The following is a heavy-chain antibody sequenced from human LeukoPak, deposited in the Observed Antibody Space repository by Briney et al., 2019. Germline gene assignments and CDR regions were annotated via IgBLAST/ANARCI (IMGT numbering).Heavy chain of an antibody. V-gene: IGHV3-23*01. Sequence: GGSLRLSCAASGFTFSSYAMSWVRQAPGKGLEWVSAISGSGGSTYYADSVKGRFTISRDNPKNTLYLQMNSLRAEDTAVYYCARDEDIVVVPAAPDYWGQGTLVTVSS. CDR1: GFTFSSYA. CDR2: ISGSGGST. J-gene: IGHJ4*02. D-gene: IGHD2-2*01. CDR3: ARDEDIVVVPAAPDY.